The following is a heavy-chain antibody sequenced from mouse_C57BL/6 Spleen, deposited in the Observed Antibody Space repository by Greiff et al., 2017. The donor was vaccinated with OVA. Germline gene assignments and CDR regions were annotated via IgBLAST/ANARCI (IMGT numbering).Heavy chain of an antibody. CDR1: GFTFSSYG. D-gene: IGHD2-4*01. CDR3: ARQRDYDWGDY. Sequence: EVQGVESGGDLVKPGGSLKLSCAASGFTFSSYGMSWVRQTPDKRLEWVATISSGGSYTYYPDSVKGRFTISRDNAKNTLYLQMSSLKSEDTAMYYCARQRDYDWGDYWGQGTTLTVSS. V-gene: IGHV5-6*01. CDR2: ISSGGSYT. J-gene: IGHJ2*01.